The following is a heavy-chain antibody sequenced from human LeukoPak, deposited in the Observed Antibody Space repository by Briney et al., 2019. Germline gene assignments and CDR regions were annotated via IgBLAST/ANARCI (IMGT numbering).Heavy chain of an antibody. CDR1: GFTFSSYS. Sequence: GGSLRLSCAASGFTFSSYSMNWVRQAPGKGLEWVSSISSSSSYIYYADPVKGRFTISRDNAKNSLYLQMNSLRAEDTAVYYCARGDKYYYDSSGYMDVWGKGTTVTVSS. CDR2: ISSSSSYI. D-gene: IGHD3-22*01. CDR3: ARGDKYYYDSSGYMDV. J-gene: IGHJ6*03. V-gene: IGHV3-21*01.